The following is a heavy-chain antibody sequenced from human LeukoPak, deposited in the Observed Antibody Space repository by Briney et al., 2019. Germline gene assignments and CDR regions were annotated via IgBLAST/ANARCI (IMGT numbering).Heavy chain of an antibody. V-gene: IGHV4-39*07. Sequence: SETLSLTCTVSGGSINNTLFYWGWIRQPPGKGLEWIGTVYYDGINYSSPSLKSRVATSVDTSKNQFSLRLSPVTAADTAVNYCARIWGWGPYWGQRIRVTVSS. CDR2: VYYDGIN. J-gene: IGHJ4*02. CDR3: ARIWGWGPY. D-gene: IGHD3-16*01. CDR1: GGSINNTLFY.